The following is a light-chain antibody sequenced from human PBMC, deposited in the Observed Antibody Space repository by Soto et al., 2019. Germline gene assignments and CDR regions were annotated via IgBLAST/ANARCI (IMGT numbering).Light chain of an antibody. Sequence: DLQLTQSPSFLSASVGDRVTITCRASQAIDTYLAWYQKKPGKAPKLLIYAASLLQSGVPSRFSGGGSGTEFTLTINSLQSEDFASYYCQQLNSFPFIFGQGTRLEIK. CDR1: QAIDTY. CDR2: AAS. CDR3: QQLNSFPFI. V-gene: IGKV1-9*01. J-gene: IGKJ5*01.